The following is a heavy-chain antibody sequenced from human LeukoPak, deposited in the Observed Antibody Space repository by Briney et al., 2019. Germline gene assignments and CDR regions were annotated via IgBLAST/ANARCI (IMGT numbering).Heavy chain of an antibody. V-gene: IGHV3-11*04. CDR1: GFMFSYYY. D-gene: IGHD5-18*01. CDR2: ISSSGSTI. CDR3: ARCGGRGYSYGYPSYYYYMDV. J-gene: IGHJ6*03. Sequence: GGPLRLSCAASGFMFSYYYMRWLRHAPGKGLEWVSHISSSGSTIYYADSVKGRFTTSRHNAKISLYLQMNSQSAEDTPVYSCARCGGRGYSYGYPSYYYYMDVWGKGTTVTVSS.